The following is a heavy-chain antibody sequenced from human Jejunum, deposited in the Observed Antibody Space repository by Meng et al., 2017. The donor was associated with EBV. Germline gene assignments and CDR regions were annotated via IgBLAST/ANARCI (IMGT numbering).Heavy chain of an antibody. J-gene: IGHJ4*02. CDR3: ARGASYGSALL. V-gene: IGHV1-8*01. D-gene: IGHD5-18*01. CDR2: MNPNSGNT. Sequence: GERVRSGAGGKGPGGPVKFPYKGAGYTFTGDDINWVRQATGQGLEWMGWMNPNSGNTGYAQKCQGRVTMTRNTSISTAYMELSSLRSADTAVYYCARGASYGSALLWGQGTLVTVSS. CDR1: GYTFTGDD.